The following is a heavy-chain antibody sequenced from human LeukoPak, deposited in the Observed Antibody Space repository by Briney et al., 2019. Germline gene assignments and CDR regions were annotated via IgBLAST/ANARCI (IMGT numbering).Heavy chain of an antibody. CDR2: VDYSGST. V-gene: IGHV4-59*01. J-gene: IGHJ4*02. CDR1: GGSISGYY. D-gene: IGHD1-7*01. CDR3: ARDFAGNYYFHY. Sequence: KPSETLSLTCTVSGGSISGYYWNWNRQPPGKGLEWIGYVDYSGSTNYSPSLKSRVTISVDTSKKHFSLRLSSVTAADTAVYYCARDFAGNYYFHYWGQGTLVTVSS.